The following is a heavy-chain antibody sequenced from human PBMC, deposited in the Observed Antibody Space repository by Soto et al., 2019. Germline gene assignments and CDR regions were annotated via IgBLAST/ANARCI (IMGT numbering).Heavy chain of an antibody. Sequence: SVKVSCKTSGGTFSSYAISWVRQAPGQGLEWMGGIIPIFGTANYAQKFQGRVTITADKSTSTAYMELSSLRSEDTAVYYCARANTMLGDVFDFWTQGTMVTV. V-gene: IGHV1-69*06. J-gene: IGHJ3*01. CDR3: ARANTMLGDVFDF. CDR1: GGTFSSYA. CDR2: IIPIFGTA. D-gene: IGHD3-16*01.